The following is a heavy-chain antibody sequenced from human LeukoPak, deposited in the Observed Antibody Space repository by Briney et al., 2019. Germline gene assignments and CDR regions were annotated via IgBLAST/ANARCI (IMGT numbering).Heavy chain of an antibody. Sequence: PGGTLRLSCAASGFTFSSYGMSWVRPAPGKGLDWVSAISGSGGSTYYADSVKGRFTISRDNSKNTLYLQMNSLRAEDTAVYYCAKDRHAPGRYCSSTSCFPFDSWGQGTLVTVSS. J-gene: IGHJ5*01. CDR1: GFTFSSYG. CDR3: AKDRHAPGRYCSSTSCFPFDS. D-gene: IGHD2-2*01. V-gene: IGHV3-23*01. CDR2: ISGSGGST.